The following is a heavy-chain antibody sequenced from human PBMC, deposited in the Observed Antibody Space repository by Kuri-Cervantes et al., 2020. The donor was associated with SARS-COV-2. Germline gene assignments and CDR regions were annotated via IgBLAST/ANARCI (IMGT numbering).Heavy chain of an antibody. CDR3: ARGLDFWSGYPSYYYYGMDV. J-gene: IGHJ6*02. CDR2: IYYSGST. Sequence: ESLKISCTVSGGSISSYYWSWIRQPPGKGLEWIGYIYYSGSTNYNPSLKSRVTISVDTSKNQFSLKLSSVTAADTAVYYCARGLDFWSGYPSYYYYGMDVWGQGTTVTVSS. CDR1: GGSISSYY. D-gene: IGHD3-3*01. V-gene: IGHV4-59*01.